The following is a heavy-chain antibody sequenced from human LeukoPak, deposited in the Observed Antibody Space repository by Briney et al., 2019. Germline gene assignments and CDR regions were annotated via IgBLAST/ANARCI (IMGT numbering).Heavy chain of an antibody. D-gene: IGHD1-26*01. CDR2: ISPDSGGT. CDR3: VTLGATNFDY. CDR1: GYTFIDCY. V-gene: IGHV1-2*02. J-gene: IGHJ4*02. Sequence: ASVNVSCKASGYTFIDCYIHWVRQAPGQGLEFLGWISPDSGGTNYPQKFQGRVTLTRDTSISTAYMELSRLRSDDTAVYYCVTLGATNFDYWGQGTLVTVSS.